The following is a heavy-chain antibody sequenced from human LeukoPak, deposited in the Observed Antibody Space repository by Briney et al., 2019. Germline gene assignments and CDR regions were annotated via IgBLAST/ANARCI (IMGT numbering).Heavy chain of an antibody. Sequence: PGGSLRLSCAASGFTFSSYAMSWVRQAPGKGLEWVSAISGSGGSTYYADSVKGRFTISRDNSKNTLYLQMNSLRDEHTAVYYCAKDNYYDSSGYWGAFDYWGQGTLVTVSS. CDR3: AKDNYYDSSGYWGAFDY. CDR2: ISGSGGST. CDR1: GFTFSSYA. V-gene: IGHV3-23*01. D-gene: IGHD3-22*01. J-gene: IGHJ4*02.